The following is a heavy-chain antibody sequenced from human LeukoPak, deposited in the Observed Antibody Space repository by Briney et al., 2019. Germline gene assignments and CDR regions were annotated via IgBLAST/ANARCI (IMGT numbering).Heavy chain of an antibody. CDR1: GFTFSSYP. CDR3: AKAVDSSGYSPHDY. Sequence: GGSLRLSCAASGFTFSSYPMSWVRQAPGKGPEWVSAISGSGASTYYADSVKGRFTISRDNSKNTLYLQMNSLRAEDTAVYYCAKAVDSSGYSPHDYWGQGTLVTVSS. CDR2: ISGSGAST. V-gene: IGHV3-23*01. J-gene: IGHJ4*02. D-gene: IGHD3-22*01.